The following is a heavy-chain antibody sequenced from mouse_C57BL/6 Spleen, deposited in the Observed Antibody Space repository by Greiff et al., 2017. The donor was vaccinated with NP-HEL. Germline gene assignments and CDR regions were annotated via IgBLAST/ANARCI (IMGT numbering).Heavy chain of an antibody. Sequence: QVQLKQPGTELVKPGASVKLSCKASGYTFTSYWMHWVKQRPGQGLEWIGNINPSNGGTNYNEKFKSKATLTVDKSSSTAYMQLSSLTSEDSAVYYCARSDYGSSTSWFAYWGQGTLVTVSA. CDR1: GYTFTSYW. CDR2: INPSNGGT. D-gene: IGHD1-1*01. J-gene: IGHJ3*01. V-gene: IGHV1-53*01. CDR3: ARSDYGSSTSWFAY.